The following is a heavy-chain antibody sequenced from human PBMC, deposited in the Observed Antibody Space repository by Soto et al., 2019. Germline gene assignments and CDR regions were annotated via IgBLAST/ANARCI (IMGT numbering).Heavy chain of an antibody. Sequence: SETLSLTCAVSGDSIGSNVWWCWVRQPPGKGLEWIGEVYHNGLTDYNPSLKGRVTMSADTSKNHFSLNVTSVTAADTAMYYCARDAAVPGETDRFDYWGQGPLVTVSS. V-gene: IGHV4-4*02. CDR1: GDSIGSNVW. J-gene: IGHJ4*02. D-gene: IGHD6-19*01. CDR3: ARDAAVPGETDRFDY. CDR2: VYHNGLT.